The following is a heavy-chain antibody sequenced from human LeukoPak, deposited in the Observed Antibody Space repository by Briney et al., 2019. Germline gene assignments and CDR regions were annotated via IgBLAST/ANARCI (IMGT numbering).Heavy chain of an antibody. V-gene: IGHV4-4*02. CDR3: ATEILGGFNPGAY. Sequence: SETLSPTHTLSSDSTTSTLCSCVRQPPGKGLEWIGEIHRSGSPNYNPSLQSRVTISIDRSRNQIAMEQTTSTSEDRTVYYCATEILGGFNPGAYWGQGTLVTVSS. CDR1: SDSTTSTL. D-gene: IGHD1-14*01. J-gene: IGHJ4*02. CDR2: IHRSGSP.